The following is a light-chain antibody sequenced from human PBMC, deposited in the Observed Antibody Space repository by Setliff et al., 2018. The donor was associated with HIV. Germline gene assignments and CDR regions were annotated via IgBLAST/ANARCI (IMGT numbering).Light chain of an antibody. V-gene: IGLV2-8*01. CDR1: RSDVGGYNY. CDR3: SSYAGGDIYV. CDR2: AVN. J-gene: IGLJ1*01. Sequence: QSVLTQPPSASGSLGQSVTISCTGTRSDVGGYNYVSWYQIQPGKAPRLIIYAVNKRPSWVSNRFPASKSGNAAYLTVSGLQAEDEADYYCSSYAGGDIYVFGSGTKVTVL.